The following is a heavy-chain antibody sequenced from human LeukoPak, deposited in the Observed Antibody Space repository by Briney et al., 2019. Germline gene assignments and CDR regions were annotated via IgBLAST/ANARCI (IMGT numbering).Heavy chain of an antibody. CDR3: ARGGMTTQPFDY. V-gene: IGHV4-59*01. Sequence: PSETLSLTCTVSGGSISSYYWSWIRQPPGKGLEWIGYIYYSGSTNYNPSLKSRVTISVGTSKNQFSLKLSSVTAADTAVYYCARGGMTTQPFDYWGQGTLVTVSS. CDR1: GGSISSYY. CDR2: IYYSGST. D-gene: IGHD4-17*01. J-gene: IGHJ4*02.